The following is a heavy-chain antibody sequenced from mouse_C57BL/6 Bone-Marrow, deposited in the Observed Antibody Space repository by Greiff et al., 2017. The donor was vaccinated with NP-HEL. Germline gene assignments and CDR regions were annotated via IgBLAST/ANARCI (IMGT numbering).Heavy chain of an antibody. CDR3: ARLGYYGSSPYFDV. CDR1: GYTFTSYW. D-gene: IGHD1-1*01. Sequence: QVQLQQPGAELVKPGASVKMSCKASGYTFTSYWITWVKQRPGQGLEWIGDIYPGSGSTNYNEKFKSKATLTVETSSSTAYMQLSSLTSEDSAVYYCARLGYYGSSPYFDVWGTGTTVTVSS. CDR2: IYPGSGST. J-gene: IGHJ1*03. V-gene: IGHV1-55*01.